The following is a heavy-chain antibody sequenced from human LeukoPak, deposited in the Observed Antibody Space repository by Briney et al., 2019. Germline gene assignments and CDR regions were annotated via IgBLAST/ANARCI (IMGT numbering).Heavy chain of an antibody. CDR3: AREGGYSYGGAYAEYFQH. CDR2: INHSGST. Sequence: PSETLSLTCAVYGGSFSGYYWSWIRQPPGKGLEWIGEINHSGSTNYNPSLKCRVTISVDTSKNQFSLKLSSVTAADTAVYYCAREGGYSYGGAYAEYFQHWGQGTLVTVSS. V-gene: IGHV4-34*01. CDR1: GGSFSGYY. D-gene: IGHD5-18*01. J-gene: IGHJ1*01.